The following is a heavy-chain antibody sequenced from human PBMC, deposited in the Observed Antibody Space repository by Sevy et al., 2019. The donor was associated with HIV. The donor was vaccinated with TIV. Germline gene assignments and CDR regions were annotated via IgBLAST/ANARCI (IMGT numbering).Heavy chain of an antibody. CDR1: GFNFSSYG. Sequence: GGSLRLSCAASGFNFSSYGMHWVRQAPGKGLEWVAVISYAGSSKYYADSMKGRFTISRDNSKNTLYLQINSLRAEDRAVYYCAKESGSYYDFLSGHDAFDIWGQGTMVTVSS. J-gene: IGHJ3*02. CDR3: AKESGSYYDFLSGHDAFDI. CDR2: ISYAGSSK. V-gene: IGHV3-30*18. D-gene: IGHD3-3*01.